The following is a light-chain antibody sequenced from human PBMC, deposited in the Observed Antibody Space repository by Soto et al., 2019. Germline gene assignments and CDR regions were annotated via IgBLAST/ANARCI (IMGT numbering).Light chain of an antibody. J-gene: IGLJ2*01. Sequence: QSALTQPASVSGSPGQSITISCTGTSSDVGGYNYVSWYQQHPGKAPKLIIYEVSNRPSGFSNRFSGSKSGNTASLTISGLQAEDEADYYCSSYTSSSTRVFGGGTQLTVL. V-gene: IGLV2-14*01. CDR2: EVS. CDR1: SSDVGGYNY. CDR3: SSYTSSSTRV.